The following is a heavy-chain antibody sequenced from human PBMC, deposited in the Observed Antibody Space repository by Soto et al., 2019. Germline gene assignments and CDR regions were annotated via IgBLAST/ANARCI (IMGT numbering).Heavy chain of an antibody. Sequence: EVQLVESGGGLVQPGRSLRLSCAASGFTFDDYTMHCVRQGPGKGREWVSGINWDSGSIGYGDSVRGRFAISRDNAMNSLHLQMNSLCAEDTDFYYCVEEESINWYSGHFRHWGQGTLVTVSS. CDR2: INWDSGSI. CDR1: GFTFDDYT. V-gene: IGHV3-9*01. D-gene: IGHD6-13*01. CDR3: VEEESINWYSGHFRH. J-gene: IGHJ1*01.